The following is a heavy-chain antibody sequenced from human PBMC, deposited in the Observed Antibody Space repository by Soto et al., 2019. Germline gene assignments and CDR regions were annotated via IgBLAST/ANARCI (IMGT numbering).Heavy chain of an antibody. Sequence: EVQLVESGGGLVQPGRSMRLSCATSGFTFGNYPMHWVRQAPGKGLEWVAGLSWNSRSIGYADSVKGRFTISRDNTKNSLYLQMNGLRAEDTAIYYCVKDDAFDFWGQGTQVTVSS. V-gene: IGHV3-9*01. CDR2: LSWNSRSI. CDR3: VKDDAFDF. CDR1: GFTFGNYP. J-gene: IGHJ3*01.